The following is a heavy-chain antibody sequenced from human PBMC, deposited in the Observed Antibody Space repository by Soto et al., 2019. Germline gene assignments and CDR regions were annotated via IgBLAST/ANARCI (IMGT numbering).Heavy chain of an antibody. D-gene: IGHD5-12*01. V-gene: IGHV3-74*01. CDR2: INSDGRRT. J-gene: IGHJ5*01. Sequence: GGSLRLSCAASGFSFSTYWMHWVRQVPGKGLEWVSRINSDGRRTNYADSVKGRFTISRENAKNTLYLQMNSLRAEDTAVYSCARHSGYRSNWYDSWGPGTLVTVSS. CDR3: ARHSGYRSNWYDS. CDR1: GFSFSTYW.